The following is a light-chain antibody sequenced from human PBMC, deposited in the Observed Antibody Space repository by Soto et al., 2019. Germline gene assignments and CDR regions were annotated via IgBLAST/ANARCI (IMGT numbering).Light chain of an antibody. CDR2: VAS. J-gene: IGKJ1*01. CDR3: QHYNSYSEA. V-gene: IGKV1-5*01. CDR1: QNIGRF. Sequence: DIQMTQSPSSLSASVGDRVTITCRASQNIGRFLNWHQQKPGKAPNVLINVASTLRSGVPSRFSGSGSGTEFTLTISSLQPDEFATYDCQHYNSYSEAFGQGTKVDIK.